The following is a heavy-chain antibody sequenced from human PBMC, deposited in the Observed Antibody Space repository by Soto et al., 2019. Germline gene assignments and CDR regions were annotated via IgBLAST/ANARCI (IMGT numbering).Heavy chain of an antibody. CDR3: AKENGYSSSWFEFDY. CDR2: ISGSGGST. J-gene: IGHJ4*02. V-gene: IGHV3-23*01. Sequence: EVQLLESGGGLVQPGGSLILSCAASGFTFSSYAMSWVRQAPGKGLEWVSAISGSGGSTYYADSVKGRFTISRDNSKNTLYLQMHSLRAEETAVYYCAKENGYSSSWFEFDYWGQGPLVTVSS. D-gene: IGHD6-13*01. CDR1: GFTFSSYA.